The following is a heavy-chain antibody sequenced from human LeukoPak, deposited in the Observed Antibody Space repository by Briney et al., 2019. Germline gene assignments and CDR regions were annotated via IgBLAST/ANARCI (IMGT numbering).Heavy chain of an antibody. V-gene: IGHV3-7*01. D-gene: IGHD6-13*01. CDR2: IKQDGSEK. J-gene: IGHJ6*02. CDR1: GFTFSSYW. Sequence: PGGSLRLSCAASGFTFSSYWMSWVRQAPGKGLEWVANIKQDGSEKYYVDSVKGRFTISRDNAKNSLYLQMNSLRAEDTAAYYCARVPAGSWGFHYYYYGMDVWGQGTTVTVSS. CDR3: ARVPAGSWGFHYYYYGMDV.